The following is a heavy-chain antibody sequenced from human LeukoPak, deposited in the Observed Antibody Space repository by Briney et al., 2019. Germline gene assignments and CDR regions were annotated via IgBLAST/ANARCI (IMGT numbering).Heavy chain of an antibody. Sequence: SETLSLTCTVSGGSISSYYWSWIRQPPGKGLEWIGHIYYSGSTHYNPSLKSRVTISVDTSKNQFSLKLSSVTAADTAVYYCARHVGNSGSGSYLTYFDYSGQGTLVTVSS. V-gene: IGHV4-59*08. CDR3: ARHVGNSGSGSYLTYFDY. CDR1: GGSISSYY. D-gene: IGHD3-10*01. J-gene: IGHJ4*02. CDR2: IYYSGST.